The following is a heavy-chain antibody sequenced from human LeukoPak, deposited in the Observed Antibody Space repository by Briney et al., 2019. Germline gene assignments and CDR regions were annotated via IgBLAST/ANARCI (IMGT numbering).Heavy chain of an antibody. V-gene: IGHV1-2*02. CDR3: ARSPPILTGENFDY. Sequence: GSSVTVSCKASGYTFTGYCMHWVRHAPGQRLEWIGCINPNSGGKNYEQKFQGRATMTRDTYISTDYMEMSRMRSDDTALYYCARSPPILTGENFDYWGQGTLVTVSS. J-gene: IGHJ4*02. D-gene: IGHD3-9*01. CDR1: GYTFTGYC. CDR2: INPNSGGK.